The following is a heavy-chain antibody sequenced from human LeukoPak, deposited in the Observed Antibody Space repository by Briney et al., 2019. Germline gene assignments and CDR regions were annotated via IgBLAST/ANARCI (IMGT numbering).Heavy chain of an antibody. CDR1: GYTLTSYA. CDR3: ARAESVWFGELPFDY. V-gene: IGHV1-3*01. D-gene: IGHD3-10*01. J-gene: IGHJ4*02. Sequence: ASVKVSCKASGYTLTSYAMHWVRQAPGQRLEWMGWINAGNGNTKYSQKFQGRVTITRDASASTAYMELSSLRSEDTAVYYCARAESVWFGELPFDYWGQGTLVTVSS. CDR2: INAGNGNT.